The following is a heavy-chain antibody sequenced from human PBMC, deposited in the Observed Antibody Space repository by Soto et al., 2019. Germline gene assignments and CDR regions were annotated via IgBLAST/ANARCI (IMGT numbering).Heavy chain of an antibody. D-gene: IGHD1-26*01. CDR3: ARRGRTTINAFNI. Sequence: ASVKVSCKGSGDTFRSYASSWRRQAPGQGLECMGWINPILITANYAQRFQGRATITADESTSTAYIELSSLRSDDTAVYYCARRGRTTINAFNIWGQGTMVTVSS. V-gene: IGHV1-69*13. CDR1: GDTFRSYA. J-gene: IGHJ3*02. CDR2: INPILITA.